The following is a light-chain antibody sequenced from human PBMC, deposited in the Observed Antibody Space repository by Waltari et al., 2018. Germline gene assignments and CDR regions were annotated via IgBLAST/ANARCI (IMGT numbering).Light chain of an antibody. Sequence: IVLTPSPDTLSLSPGERATLSCRASQSLTNRYLAWYHQKPGQAPRLLIYGASSRAAGIPDRFSGSGSGTDFTLTITRLEPEDFAVYYCQQYGSSVLYTFGQGTKLEIK. CDR3: QQYGSSVLYT. CDR2: GAS. V-gene: IGKV3-20*01. J-gene: IGKJ2*01. CDR1: QSLTNRY.